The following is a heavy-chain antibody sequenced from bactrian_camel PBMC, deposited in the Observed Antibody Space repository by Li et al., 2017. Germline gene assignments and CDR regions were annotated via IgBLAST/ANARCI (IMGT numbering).Heavy chain of an antibody. V-gene: IGHV3S1*01. Sequence: HVQLVESGGGSVQAGGSLRLSCAASGFTFRSYAVYWVRQAPGKGLEWVSSVSSGSTTYYADSVKGRLTISKDNAGNTLYLQMNNLQPEDTAVYYCAADFRDGLGFGCASADSGYWGQGTQVTVS. CDR1: GFTFRSYA. D-gene: IGHD5*01. CDR3: AADFRDGLGFGCASADSGY. CDR2: VSSGSTT. J-gene: IGHJ6*01.